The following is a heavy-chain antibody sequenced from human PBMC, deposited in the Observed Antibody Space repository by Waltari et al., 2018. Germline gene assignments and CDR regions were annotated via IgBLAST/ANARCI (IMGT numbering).Heavy chain of an antibody. Sequence: EVQLVETGGGLIQPGGSLRLSCAASGFTVSSNYMSWVRQAPGKGVEGVSVIYSGGSTYYADSVKGRFTISRDNSKNTLYLQMNSLRAEDTAVYYCAKDLVEGDGYNSYFDYWGQGTLVTVSS. CDR1: GFTVSSNY. D-gene: IGHD5-12*01. V-gene: IGHV3-53*05. CDR2: IYSGGST. CDR3: AKDLVEGDGYNSYFDY. J-gene: IGHJ4*02.